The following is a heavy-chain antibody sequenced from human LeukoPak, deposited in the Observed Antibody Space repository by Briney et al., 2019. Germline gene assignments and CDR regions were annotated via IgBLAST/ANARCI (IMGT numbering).Heavy chain of an antibody. CDR2: ITSDGSYT. CDR3: TRPSAGGGLASDY. V-gene: IGHV3-74*01. J-gene: IGHJ4*02. Sequence: PGGSLRLSCAASGSSFSTYWMHWVRQAPGKGLVWVSRITSDGSYTNYADSVKGRFTISRDNAKKTLYLQMNSLRVEDTAIYYCTRPSAGGGLASDYWGQGTLVTVSS. CDR1: GSSFSTYW. D-gene: IGHD3-10*01.